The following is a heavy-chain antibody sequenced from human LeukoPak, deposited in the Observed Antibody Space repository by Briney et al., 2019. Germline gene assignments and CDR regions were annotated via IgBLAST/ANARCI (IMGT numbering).Heavy chain of an antibody. J-gene: IGHJ4*02. CDR2: ISAYNGNT. CDR3: ARGPGYYGSGSVDY. CDR1: GYTFTSYG. V-gene: IGHV1-18*04. Sequence: ASVKVSCKASGYTFTSYGISWVRQAPGQGLEWMGWISAYNGNTNYAQKLQGRVTMTTDTSTSTAHMELRSLRSDDTAVYYCARGPGYYGSGSVDYWGQGTLVTVSS. D-gene: IGHD3-10*01.